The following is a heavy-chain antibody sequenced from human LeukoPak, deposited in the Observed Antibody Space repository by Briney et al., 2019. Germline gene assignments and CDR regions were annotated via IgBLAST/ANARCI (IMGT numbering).Heavy chain of an antibody. V-gene: IGHV3-23*01. Sequence: GGSLRLSCAASGFTFSSYGMSWVRQAPGKGLEWVSAISGSGGSTYYADSVKGRFTISRDNSKNTLYLQMNSLRAEDTAVYYCVSRGVRIQLSLGDMDVWGKGTTVTVSS. J-gene: IGHJ6*03. CDR3: VSRGVRIQLSLGDMDV. D-gene: IGHD5-18*01. CDR1: GFTFSSYG. CDR2: ISGSGGST.